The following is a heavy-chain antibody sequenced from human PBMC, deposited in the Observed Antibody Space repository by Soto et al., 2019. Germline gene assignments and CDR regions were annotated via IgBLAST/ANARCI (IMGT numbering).Heavy chain of an antibody. J-gene: IGHJ6*03. Sequence: GGSLRLSCAASVFTFSDYYMSWIRQAPGKGLEWVSYISSSGSTIYYADSVKGRFTISRDNAKNSLYLQMNSLRAEDTAVYYCARDRGFGVYYYYMDVWGKGTTVTVSS. CDR2: ISSSGSTI. D-gene: IGHD3-10*01. V-gene: IGHV3-11*01. CDR3: ARDRGFGVYYYYMDV. CDR1: VFTFSDYY.